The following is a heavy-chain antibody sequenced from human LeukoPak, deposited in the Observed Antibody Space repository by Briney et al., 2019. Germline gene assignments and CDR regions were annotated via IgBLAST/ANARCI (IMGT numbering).Heavy chain of an antibody. Sequence: GGSLRLSCVASGFTLSMYGMHWVRQAPGKGLEWVAVMSHDGGIEKYAGSVKGRFTISRDNSRETLFLQMNSLRSDDTAVYYCARAKITYSITHMDVWGQGTTVTVSS. V-gene: IGHV3-30*03. CDR3: ARAKITYSITHMDV. CDR2: MSHDGGIE. D-gene: IGHD5-12*01. CDR1: GFTLSMYG. J-gene: IGHJ6*02.